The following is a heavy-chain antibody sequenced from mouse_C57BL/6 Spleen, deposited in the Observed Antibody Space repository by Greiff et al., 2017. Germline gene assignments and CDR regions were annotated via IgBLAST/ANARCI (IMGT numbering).Heavy chain of an antibody. V-gene: IGHV1-18*01. Sequence: VQLQQSGPELVKPGASVKIPCKASGYTFTDYNMDWVKQSHGKSLEWIGDINPNNGGTIYNQKFKGKATLTVDKSSSTAYMELRSLTSEDTAVYYCARSRTAQAGAYGGQGTLVTVSA. CDR3: ARSRTAQAGAY. J-gene: IGHJ3*01. CDR2: INPNNGGT. CDR1: GYTFTDYN. D-gene: IGHD3-2*02.